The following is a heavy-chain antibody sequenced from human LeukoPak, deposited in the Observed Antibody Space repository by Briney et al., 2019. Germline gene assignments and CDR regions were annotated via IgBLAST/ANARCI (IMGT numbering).Heavy chain of an antibody. Sequence: PGRSLRLSCTGSGFTFGDYPISWVRQAPGKGLEWVGFIRSKAYGETIDYAASVKGRFTISRDDSKSIAYLQMNSLKTEDTAVYYCARSIFGVVIDYWGQGTLVTVSS. CDR3: ARSIFGVVIDY. CDR1: GFTFGDYP. J-gene: IGHJ4*02. D-gene: IGHD3-3*01. CDR2: IRSKAYGETI. V-gene: IGHV3-49*04.